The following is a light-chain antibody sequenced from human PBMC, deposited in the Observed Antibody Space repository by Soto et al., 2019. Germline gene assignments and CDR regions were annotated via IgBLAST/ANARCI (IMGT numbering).Light chain of an antibody. V-gene: IGLV2-11*01. CDR1: SSDVGGYNY. CDR3: CSYAGSYTFYV. J-gene: IGLJ1*01. Sequence: QSALTQPRSVSGSPGQSVTISCTGTSSDVGGYNYVSWYQQHPGKDPKLMIYDVSKRPSGVPDRFSGSKSGNTASLTISGLQAEDEADYDCCSYAGSYTFYVFGTGTKLTGL. CDR2: DVS.